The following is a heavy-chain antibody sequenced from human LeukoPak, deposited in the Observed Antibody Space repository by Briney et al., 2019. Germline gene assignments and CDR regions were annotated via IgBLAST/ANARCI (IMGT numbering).Heavy chain of an antibody. J-gene: IGHJ4*02. Sequence: GGSLRLSCAASGFTFSTYGMHWVRQAPGKGLEWVAVISYDGSNRYYADSVKGRFTISRDNSKNTLYLQMNSLRAEDTAVYYCAKDRGIAAAAIRNYFDYWGQGSLVTVSS. CDR1: GFTFSTYG. D-gene: IGHD6-13*01. CDR3: AKDRGIAAAAIRNYFDY. CDR2: ISYDGSNR. V-gene: IGHV3-30*18.